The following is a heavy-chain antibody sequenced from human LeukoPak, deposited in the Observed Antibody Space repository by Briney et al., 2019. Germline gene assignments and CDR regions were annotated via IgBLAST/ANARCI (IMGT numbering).Heavy chain of an antibody. Sequence: PGGSLRLSCAAYGFTFSSYAMSWVRQAPGKGLEWVSAISGSGGSTYYADSVKGRFTISRDNSKNTLYLQMNSLRAEDTAVYYCAKVYGLLLAHRPFDYWGQGTLVTVSS. CDR1: GFTFSSYA. V-gene: IGHV3-23*01. D-gene: IGHD2-15*01. J-gene: IGHJ4*02. CDR2: ISGSGGST. CDR3: AKVYGLLLAHRPFDY.